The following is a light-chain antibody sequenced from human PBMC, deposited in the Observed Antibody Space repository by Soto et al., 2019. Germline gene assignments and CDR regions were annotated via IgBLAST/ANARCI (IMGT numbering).Light chain of an antibody. CDR3: QAWDSSNFYV. CDR2: QDT. CDR1: KLGDKY. J-gene: IGLJ1*01. V-gene: IGLV3-1*01. Sequence: SYELTQPPSVSVSPGQTASITCSGDKLGDKYACWYQQKPGQSPVLVIYQDTKRPSGIPERFSGSSSGNTATLTISGTQAMDEADYYCQAWDSSNFYVFGTGTKVTVL.